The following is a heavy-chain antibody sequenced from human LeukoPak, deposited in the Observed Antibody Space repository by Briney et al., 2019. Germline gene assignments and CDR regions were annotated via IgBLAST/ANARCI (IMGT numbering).Heavy chain of an antibody. CDR3: ARGYATGDDAFDI. J-gene: IGHJ3*02. CDR1: GYTFTVYH. CDR2: INPNSGGT. Sequence: ASVKVSCKASGYTFTVYHMHWVRQAPGQGLEWMGWINPNSGGTNYAQKFQGRVTMTRDTSISTAYMELSRLRSDDTAVYYCARGYATGDDAFDIWGQGTMVTVSS. D-gene: IGHD3-16*01. V-gene: IGHV1-2*02.